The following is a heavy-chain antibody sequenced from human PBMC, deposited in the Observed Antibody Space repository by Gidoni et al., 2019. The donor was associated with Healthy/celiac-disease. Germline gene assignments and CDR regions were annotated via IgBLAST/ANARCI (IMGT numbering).Heavy chain of an antibody. Sequence: WLAHIFSNDEKSYSTSLKSRLTISKDTSKSQVVLTMTNMDPVDTATYYCARILGRERQGAFDIWGQGTMVTVSS. D-gene: IGHD1-1*01. CDR2: IFSNDEK. J-gene: IGHJ3*02. V-gene: IGHV2-26*01. CDR3: ARILGRERQGAFDI.